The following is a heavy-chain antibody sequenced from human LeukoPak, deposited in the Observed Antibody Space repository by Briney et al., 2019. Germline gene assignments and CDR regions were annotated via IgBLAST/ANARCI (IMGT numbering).Heavy chain of an antibody. D-gene: IGHD2-15*01. CDR1: GFTFSNYG. Sequence: GGSLRLSCAASGFTFSNYGMHWVRQAPGKGLVWVAFIRYDGRNKYYADSVKGRFTISRDNSRNTLYLQMSSLRAEDTAVYYCAKDLEPGVAANFDYWGQGTLVTVSS. V-gene: IGHV3-30*02. J-gene: IGHJ4*02. CDR3: AKDLEPGVAANFDY. CDR2: IRYDGRNK.